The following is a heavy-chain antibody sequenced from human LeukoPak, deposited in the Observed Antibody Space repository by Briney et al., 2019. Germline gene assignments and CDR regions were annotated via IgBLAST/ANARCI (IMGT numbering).Heavy chain of an antibody. CDR1: GYTFTSYG. J-gene: IGHJ2*01. CDR3: ARVGGYYPSHWYFDL. CDR2: ISAYNGNT. D-gene: IGHD3-22*01. V-gene: IGHV1-18*01. Sequence: ASVKVSCKASGYTFTSYGISWVRQAPGQGLEWMGGISAYNGNTNYAQKLQGRVTMTTDTSTSTAYMELRSLRSDDTAVYYCARVGGYYPSHWYFDLWGRGTLVTVSS.